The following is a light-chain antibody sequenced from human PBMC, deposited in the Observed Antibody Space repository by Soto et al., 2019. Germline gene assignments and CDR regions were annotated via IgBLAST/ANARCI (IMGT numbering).Light chain of an antibody. J-gene: IGKJ5*01. CDR2: KAS. V-gene: IGKV1-5*03. CDR3: QQYSTYST. Sequence: DIQMTQSPSTLSASVGDRVTITCRASQSISNWLAWYQQKPGKAPKLLIYKASSLESGVPSRFSGSGSGTEFTLTINSLQPDDFATYYCQQYSTYSTFGQGTRLEIK. CDR1: QSISNW.